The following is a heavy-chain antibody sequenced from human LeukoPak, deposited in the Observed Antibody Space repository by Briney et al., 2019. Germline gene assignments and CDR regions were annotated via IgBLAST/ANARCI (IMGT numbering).Heavy chain of an antibody. V-gene: IGHV1-2*02. CDR2: INPNSGGT. D-gene: IGHD3-3*01. Sequence: ASVKVSCKASEYTFTGYYMHWVRQAPGQGLEWMGWINPNSGGTNYAQKFQGRVTMTRDTSISTAYMELSRLRSDDTAVYYCARVGVQFLEWLLYYFDYWGQGTLVTVSS. J-gene: IGHJ4*02. CDR1: EYTFTGYY. CDR3: ARVGVQFLEWLLYYFDY.